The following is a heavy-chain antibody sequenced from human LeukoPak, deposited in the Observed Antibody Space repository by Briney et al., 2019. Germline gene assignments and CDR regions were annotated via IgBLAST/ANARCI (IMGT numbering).Heavy chain of an antibody. CDR3: TSYYYDSSGYYNFDY. CDR1: GGSISSYY. D-gene: IGHD3-22*01. CDR2: IYYSGST. Sequence: SETLSLTCTVSGGSISSYYWSWIRPPPGKGLGWIGYIYYSGSTNYNPSLKSRVTISVDTSKNQFSLKLSSVTAADTAVYYCTSYYYDSSGYYNFDYWGQGTLVTVSS. V-gene: IGHV4-59*01. J-gene: IGHJ4*02.